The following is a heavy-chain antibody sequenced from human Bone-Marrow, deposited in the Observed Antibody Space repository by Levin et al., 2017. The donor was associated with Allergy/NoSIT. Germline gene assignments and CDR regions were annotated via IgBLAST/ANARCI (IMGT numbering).Heavy chain of an antibody. CDR3: VRDHNWGFDI. CDR2: IAGSDTT. D-gene: IGHD7-27*01. CDR1: GFSFGSYT. Sequence: GGSLRLSCAASGFSFGSYTMNWVRQAPGKGLEWVSYIAGSDTTYYADSVKGRFTISRDNAENSLFLHMHTLRAEDTAVYYCVRDHNWGFDIWGQGTIVTVSS. V-gene: IGHV3-48*01. J-gene: IGHJ3*02.